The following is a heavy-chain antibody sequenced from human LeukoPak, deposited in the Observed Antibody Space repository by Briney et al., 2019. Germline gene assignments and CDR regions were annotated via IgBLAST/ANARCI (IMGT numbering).Heavy chain of an antibody. J-gene: IGHJ4*02. CDR2: MWYDGTNK. CDR1: GFTFSNYG. D-gene: IGHD6-13*01. V-gene: IGHV3-30*19. Sequence: GGSLRLSCAASGFTFSNYGMHWVRQAPGKGPEWVAVMWYDGTNKYYADSVKGRFTISRDNSKNTLYLQMNSLRAEDTAVYYCARGGSWYPTWLDYWGQGTLVTVSS. CDR3: ARGGSWYPTWLDY.